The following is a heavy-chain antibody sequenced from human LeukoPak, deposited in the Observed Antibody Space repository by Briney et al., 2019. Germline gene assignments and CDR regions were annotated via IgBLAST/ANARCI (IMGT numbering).Heavy chain of an antibody. V-gene: IGHV4-59*12. J-gene: IGHJ4*02. CDR2: IYSSGST. CDR1: GGSISSYY. Sequence: SSETLSLTCTVSGGSISSYYWSWIRQPPGKGLEWIGHIYSSGSTNYNPSLKSRVTMSVDTSKNQFSLRLSSVTAADTAVYYCARDLGFWSGPDYWGQRTLVTVSS. CDR3: ARDLGFWSGPDY. D-gene: IGHD3-3*01.